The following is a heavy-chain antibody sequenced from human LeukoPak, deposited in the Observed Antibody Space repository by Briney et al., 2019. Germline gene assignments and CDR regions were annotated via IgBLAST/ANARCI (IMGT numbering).Heavy chain of an antibody. CDR3: ARDAYHGWDY. V-gene: IGHV3-30-3*01. Sequence: PGRSLRLSCAASGFTFSSYAMHWVRQAPGKGLEWVAVISYDGSNKYYADSVKGRFTISRDNSKNTLYLQMNSLRAEDTAVYYCARDAYHGWDYWGQGTLVTVSS. J-gene: IGHJ4*02. CDR2: ISYDGSNK. CDR1: GFTFSSYA. D-gene: IGHD3-16*01.